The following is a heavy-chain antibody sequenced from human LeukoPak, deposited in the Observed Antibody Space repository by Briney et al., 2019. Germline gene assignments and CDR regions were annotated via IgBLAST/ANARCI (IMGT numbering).Heavy chain of an antibody. CDR1: GFTFSSHS. CDR2: ISSSSNYI. CDR3: ARGRPSLYSSGWSSDY. V-gene: IGHV3-21*01. Sequence: GGSLRLSCAASGFTFSSHSMTWVRQAPGKGLEWVSSISSSSNYIYYADSVKGRFTISRDNAKNSLYLQANSLRAEDTAVYYCARGRPSLYSSGWSSDYWGQGALVTVSS. J-gene: IGHJ4*02. D-gene: IGHD6-19*01.